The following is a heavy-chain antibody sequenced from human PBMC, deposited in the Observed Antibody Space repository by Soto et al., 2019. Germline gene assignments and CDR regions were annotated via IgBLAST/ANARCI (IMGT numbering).Heavy chain of an antibody. Sequence: SVKVSCKASGGTFSSYAISWVRQAPGQGLEWMGGIIPIFGTANYAQKFQGRVTITADESTSTAYMELSSLRSEDTAVYYCARDAHHLTVTTRIYYYYGMDVWGQGTTVTVSS. V-gene: IGHV1-69*13. D-gene: IGHD4-17*01. CDR3: ARDAHHLTVTTRIYYYYGMDV. J-gene: IGHJ6*02. CDR1: GGTFSSYA. CDR2: IIPIFGTA.